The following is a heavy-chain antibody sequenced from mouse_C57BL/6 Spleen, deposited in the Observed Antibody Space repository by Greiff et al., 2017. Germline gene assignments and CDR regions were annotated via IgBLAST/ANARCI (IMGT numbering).Heavy chain of an antibody. J-gene: IGHJ3*01. CDR3: TGAMVTTRGFAY. CDR1: GFTFSDAW. CDR2: IRNNANNHAT. V-gene: IGHV6-6*01. D-gene: IGHD2-2*01. Sequence: EVQLQESGGGLVQPGGSMKLSCAASGFTFSDAWMDWVRQSPEKGLEWVAEIRNNANNHATYYAESVKGRFTISRDDSKSSVYLQMNRLRAEDTGIYYCTGAMVTTRGFAYWGQGTLVTVSA.